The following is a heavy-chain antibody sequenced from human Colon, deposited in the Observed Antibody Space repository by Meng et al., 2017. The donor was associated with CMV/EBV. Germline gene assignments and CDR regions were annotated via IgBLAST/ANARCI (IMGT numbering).Heavy chain of an antibody. CDR3: AKAHNTYDNWFDP. J-gene: IGHJ5*02. V-gene: IGHV3-53*01. D-gene: IGHD3-9*01. CDR1: GFIVNDAY. Sequence: VERGEFGGGFIQPGGSLRLSCTASGFIVNDAYMNWVRQAPGKGLEWVSVIYSDGTTYYADSVKGRFTISRDTSKNTVYLQMSSLRVDDTAVYYCAKAHNTYDNWFDPWGQGTLVTVSS. CDR2: IYSDGTT.